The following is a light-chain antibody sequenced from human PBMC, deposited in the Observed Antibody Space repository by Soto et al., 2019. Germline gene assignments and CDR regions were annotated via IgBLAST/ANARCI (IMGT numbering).Light chain of an antibody. CDR1: SGHSSYA. CDR3: QTWGTGFHEV. Sequence: QPVLTQSPSASASLGASVKLTCTLSSGHSSYAIAWHQHRPEKGPRYLMKLNSDGSHSKGDGIPDRFSGSSSGAERYLTISSLQSEDEADYYCQTWGTGFHEVFCGGTKLTVL. V-gene: IGLV4-69*02. J-gene: IGLJ2*01. CDR2: LNSDGSH.